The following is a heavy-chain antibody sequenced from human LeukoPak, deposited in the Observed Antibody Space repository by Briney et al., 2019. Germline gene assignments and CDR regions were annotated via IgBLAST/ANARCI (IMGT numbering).Heavy chain of an antibody. D-gene: IGHD2-2*01. CDR2: INPNSGGT. J-gene: IGHJ5*02. CDR3: ARENEDIVVVPAASFAP. V-gene: IGHV1-2*02. CDR1: GYTFTGYY. Sequence: ASVKVSCKASGYTFTGYYMHWVRQAPGQGLEWMGWINPNSGGTHYAQKFQGRVTMTRDTSISTAYMELGRLRSDDTAVYYCARENEDIVVVPAASFAPWSQGTLVTVSS.